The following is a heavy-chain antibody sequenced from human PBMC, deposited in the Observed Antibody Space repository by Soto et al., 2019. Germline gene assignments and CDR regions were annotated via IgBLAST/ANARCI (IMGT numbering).Heavy chain of an antibody. Sequence: EVQLVESGGGLVQPGGSLRLSCTASGFMFGSYWMTWVRHVPGKGLQWVANIKRDGSEKYYVDFVKGRFPISRDNADNSVFLDMNNLRVDDTATYYCARVRATDYEIDYWGQGALVTVSS. D-gene: IGHD4-17*01. CDR3: ARVRATDYEIDY. J-gene: IGHJ4*02. CDR1: GFMFGSYW. V-gene: IGHV3-7*03. CDR2: IKRDGSEK.